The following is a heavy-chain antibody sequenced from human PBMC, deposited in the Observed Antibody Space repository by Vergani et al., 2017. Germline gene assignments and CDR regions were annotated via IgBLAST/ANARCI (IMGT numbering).Heavy chain of an antibody. D-gene: IGHD3-10*01. CDR1: GFTFSSYS. CDR2: ISSSSSYI. J-gene: IGHJ5*02. CDR3: ARDDLTYYGSGSYYKGIDP. Sequence: EVQLVESGGGLVKPGGSLRLSCAASGFTFSSYSMNWVRQAPGKGLEWVSSISSSSSYIYCADSVKGRFTISRDNAKNSLYLQMNSLRAEDTAVYYCARDDLTYYGSGSYYKGIDPWGQGTLVTVSS. V-gene: IGHV3-21*01.